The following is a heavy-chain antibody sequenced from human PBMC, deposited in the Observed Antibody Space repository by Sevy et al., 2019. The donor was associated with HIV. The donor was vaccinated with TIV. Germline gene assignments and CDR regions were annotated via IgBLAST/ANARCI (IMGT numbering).Heavy chain of an antibody. CDR2: INSEGSST. CDR1: GFTFSNSW. J-gene: IGHJ3*02. CDR3: ARLLQWLNAFDI. V-gene: IGHV3-74*01. Sequence: GGSLRLSCAASGFTFSNSWMHWVRQVPGKGLVWVSRINSEGSSTTYADSVKGRFTISGDNAKNTLHLQMSSLRAEDTAVYYCARLLQWLNAFDIWGQGTLVTVSS. D-gene: IGHD6-19*01.